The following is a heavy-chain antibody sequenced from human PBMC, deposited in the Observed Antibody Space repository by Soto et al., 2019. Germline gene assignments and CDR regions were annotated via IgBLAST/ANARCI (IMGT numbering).Heavy chain of an antibody. CDR2: TKQGGSEK. J-gene: IGHJ4*02. CDR1: GFSFSGYW. D-gene: IGHD2-2*01. V-gene: IGHV3-7*01. CDR3: ARGDYCSSNSCSLSYFDY. Sequence: GGSLRLSCTASGFSFSGYWMSWVRQAPGKGLEWVANTKQGGSEKYYVDSVKGRFTISRDNAKNSLYLQMNSLRAEDTAVYYCARGDYCSSNSCSLSYFDYWGQGTLVTVSS.